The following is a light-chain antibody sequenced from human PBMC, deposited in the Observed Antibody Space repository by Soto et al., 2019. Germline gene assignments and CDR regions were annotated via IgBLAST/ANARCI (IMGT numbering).Light chain of an antibody. CDR1: ESVSTY. Sequence: DIVLTQSPATLSLSPGERATLSCRASESVSTYVAWYQQKPGQAPRLLIFDASNRATGIPARFSGSGSGTDFTLTISSLEPEDCAVYYCQQYNNWPPVTFGPGTKVDI. CDR2: DAS. V-gene: IGKV3-11*01. J-gene: IGKJ3*01. CDR3: QQYNNWPPVT.